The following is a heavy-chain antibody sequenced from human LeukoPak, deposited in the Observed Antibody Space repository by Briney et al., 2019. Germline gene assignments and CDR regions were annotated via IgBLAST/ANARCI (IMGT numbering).Heavy chain of an antibody. CDR3: ARHRYYDILTGPIGYFDY. CDR1: GGSISSYY. D-gene: IGHD3-9*01. V-gene: IGHV4-59*08. J-gene: IGHJ4*02. Sequence: NTSETLSLTCTVSGGSISSYYWSWIRQPPGKGLEWIGYIYYSGSTNYNPSLKSRVTISVDTSKNQFSLKLSSVTAADTAVYYCARHRYYDILTGPIGYFDYWGQGTLVTVSS. CDR2: IYYSGST.